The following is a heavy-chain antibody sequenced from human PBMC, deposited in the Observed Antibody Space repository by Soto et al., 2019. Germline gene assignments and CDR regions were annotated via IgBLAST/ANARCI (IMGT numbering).Heavy chain of an antibody. J-gene: IGHJ3*02. D-gene: IGHD3-22*01. CDR1: GYSFASYW. CDR3: ARPGAYYYDSSGYWDDAFDI. Sequence: PGESLKISGKGSGYSFASYWIGWVRQMPGKGLEWMGIIYPGDSDTRYSPSFQGQVTISADKSISTAYLQWSSLQASDTAMYYCARPGAYYYDSSGYWDDAFDIWGQGTMVTVSS. CDR2: IYPGDSDT. V-gene: IGHV5-51*01.